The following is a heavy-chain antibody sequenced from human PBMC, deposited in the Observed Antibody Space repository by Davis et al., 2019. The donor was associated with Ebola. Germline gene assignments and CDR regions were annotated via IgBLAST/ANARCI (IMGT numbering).Heavy chain of an antibody. V-gene: IGHV1-2*02. CDR1: GYSFTGYY. D-gene: IGHD1-20*01. CDR2: INPNSGGT. J-gene: IGHJ4*02. CDR3: ARAGYNWNGFY. Sequence: ASVKVYSKASGYSFTGYYMHGVGQAPGQGLEWMGWINPNSGGTNYAQKFQGRVTMTRDTSISTAYMELSRLRSDDTAVYYCARAGYNWNGFYWGQGTLVTVSS.